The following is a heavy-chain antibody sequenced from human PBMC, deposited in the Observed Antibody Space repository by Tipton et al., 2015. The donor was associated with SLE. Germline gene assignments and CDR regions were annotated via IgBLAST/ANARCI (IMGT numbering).Heavy chain of an antibody. CDR3: ARHYGPGHFDY. V-gene: IGHV4-59*04. D-gene: IGHD3-16*01. J-gene: IGHJ4*02. CDR1: GGSISSHY. Sequence: TLSLTCTVSGGSISSHYWSWIRQPPGKGLEWIGYIYYSGSTYYNPSLKSRVTISVDTSKNQFSLKLSSVTAADTAVYYCARHYGPGHFDYWGQGTLVTVSS. CDR2: IYYSGST.